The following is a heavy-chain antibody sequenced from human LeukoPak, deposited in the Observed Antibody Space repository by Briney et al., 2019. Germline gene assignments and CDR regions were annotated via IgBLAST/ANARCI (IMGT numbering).Heavy chain of an antibody. CDR1: GGSFSGYY. J-gene: IGHJ3*02. CDR3: AISEYSSSPGAFDI. CDR2: IYYSGST. Sequence: SETLSLTCAVYGGSFSGYYWSWIRQPPGKGLEWIGSIYYSGSTYYNPSLKSRVTISVDTSKNQFSLKLSSVTAADTAVYYCAISEYSSSPGAFDIWGQGTMVTVSS. V-gene: IGHV4-34*01. D-gene: IGHD6-6*01.